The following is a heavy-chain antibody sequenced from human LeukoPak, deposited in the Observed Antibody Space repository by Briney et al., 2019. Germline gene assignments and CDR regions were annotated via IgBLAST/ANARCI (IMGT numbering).Heavy chain of an antibody. J-gene: IGHJ4*02. V-gene: IGHV3-30*02. CDR2: IRYDGSNK. Sequence: PGGSLRLSCAASGFTFSSYGMHWVRQAPGKGLEWVAFIRYDGSNKYYADSVKGRFTISRDNSKNTLYLQMNSLRDEDTAIYYCAKTGNPPTGDYWGQGTLVTVSS. D-gene: IGHD1-1*01. CDR3: AKTGNPPTGDY. CDR1: GFTFSSYG.